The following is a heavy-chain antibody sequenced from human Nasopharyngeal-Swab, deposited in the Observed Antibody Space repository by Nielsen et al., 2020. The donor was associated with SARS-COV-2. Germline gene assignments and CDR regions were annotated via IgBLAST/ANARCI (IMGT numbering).Heavy chain of an antibody. J-gene: IGHJ6*02. D-gene: IGHD1-26*01. CDR3: AIGAAVGTLFHGMDV. CDR2: IFHGDSDT. CDR1: GYRFTDYW. Sequence: GESLKISCATSGYRFTDYWIAWVRQAPGKGLECMGTIFHGDSDTRYSPSFEGRVTISVDQSITTAYLHWTSLKASDTAKYYCAIGAAVGTLFHGMDVWGQGTMVTVSS. V-gene: IGHV5-51*01.